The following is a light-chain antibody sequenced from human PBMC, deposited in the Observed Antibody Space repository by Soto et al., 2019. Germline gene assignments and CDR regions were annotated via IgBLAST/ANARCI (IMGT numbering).Light chain of an antibody. J-gene: IGKJ1*01. Sequence: EIVLTQSPATLSVSPGETATLSCRASQSVTNNYLAWYQQKPGLAPRLLIHDVSSRATGIPDRFSGSGSGKDFTLTISRLEAEDFAVYYCQQYGSSSWTFGQGTKVDIK. CDR1: QSVTNNY. CDR2: DVS. V-gene: IGKV3D-20*01. CDR3: QQYGSSSWT.